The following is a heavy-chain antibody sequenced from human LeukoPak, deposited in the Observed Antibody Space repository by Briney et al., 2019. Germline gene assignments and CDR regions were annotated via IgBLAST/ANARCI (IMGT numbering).Heavy chain of an antibody. J-gene: IGHJ3*01. Sequence: SETLSLTCTVSGGSFSSSSYYWAWIRRPPGKGLEGIGSFYYDWSTYYTPSLKSRVPVSVDTSKNQFSLRLTSVSAAHTAFYYCVRRAHVDMPVWGQGTLVTVSS. CDR1: GGSFSSSSYY. D-gene: IGHD2-2*01. CDR3: VRRAHVDMPV. CDR2: FYYDWST. V-gene: IGHV4-39*01.